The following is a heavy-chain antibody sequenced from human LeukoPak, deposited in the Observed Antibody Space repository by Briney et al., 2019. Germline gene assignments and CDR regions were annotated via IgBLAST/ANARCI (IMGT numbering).Heavy chain of an antibody. Sequence: GGSLRLSCAASGFTFSSYGMHWVRQAPGKGLEWVAVISYDGSNKYYADSVKGRFTISRDNSKNTLYQQMNSLRAEDTAVYYCAKGMVRGVIIPYDYWGQGTLVTVSS. CDR1: GFTFSSYG. J-gene: IGHJ4*02. CDR3: AKGMVRGVIIPYDY. D-gene: IGHD3-10*01. V-gene: IGHV3-30*18. CDR2: ISYDGSNK.